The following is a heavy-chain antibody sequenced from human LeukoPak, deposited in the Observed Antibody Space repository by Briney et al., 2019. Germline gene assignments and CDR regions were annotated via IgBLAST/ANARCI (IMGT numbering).Heavy chain of an antibody. Sequence: SETLSLTCTVSSGSISTSNYYWGWVRQPPGKALEWIGNIFYSGSTYYSPSLKSRVTISLDTSRNQFSLKLNSVTAADTAVYYCARVLIAVAGTVDYWGQGTLVTVSS. CDR3: ARVLIAVAGTVDY. V-gene: IGHV4-39*07. D-gene: IGHD6-19*01. CDR1: SGSISTSNYY. CDR2: IFYSGST. J-gene: IGHJ4*02.